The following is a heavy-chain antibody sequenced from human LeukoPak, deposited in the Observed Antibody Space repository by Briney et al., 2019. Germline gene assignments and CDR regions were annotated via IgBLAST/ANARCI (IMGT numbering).Heavy chain of an antibody. D-gene: IGHD4-23*01. J-gene: IGHJ4*02. Sequence: PGGSLRLSCAASGFTFSSYAMSWVRQAPGKGLEWVSAISGSGGSTYYADSVKGRFTISRDNSKNTLYLQMNSLRAEDTAVYYCAIYGGNSGTFDYWGQGTLVTVSS. CDR1: GFTFSSYA. CDR2: ISGSGGST. V-gene: IGHV3-23*01. CDR3: AIYGGNSGTFDY.